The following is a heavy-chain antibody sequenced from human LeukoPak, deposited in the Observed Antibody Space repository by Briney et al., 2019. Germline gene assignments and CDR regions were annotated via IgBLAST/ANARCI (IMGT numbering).Heavy chain of an antibody. J-gene: IGHJ4*02. CDR1: GGSFSGYY. CDR3: ARRSGYQDY. CDR2: INHSGST. V-gene: IGHV4-34*01. Sequence: PSETLSLTCAVYGGSFSGYYWSWIRQPPGKGLEWIGEINHSGSTNYNPSLKSRVTIAVDTSKNQFSLKLSSVTAADTAVYYCARRSGYQDYWGQGTLVTVSS. D-gene: IGHD3-3*01.